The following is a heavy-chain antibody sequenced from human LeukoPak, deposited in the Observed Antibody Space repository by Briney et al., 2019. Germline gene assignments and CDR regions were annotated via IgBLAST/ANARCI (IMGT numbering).Heavy chain of an antibody. D-gene: IGHD5-12*01. Sequence: SETLSLTCAVYGGSFRGYYWSWIRQPPGKGLEWSGEINHSGSTNYNPSLKSRVTISVDTSKNQFSLKLSSVTAADTAVYYCARGDSGYDPYYFDYWGQGTLVTVSS. CDR2: INHSGST. CDR3: ARGDSGYDPYYFDY. CDR1: GGSFRGYY. V-gene: IGHV4-34*01. J-gene: IGHJ4*02.